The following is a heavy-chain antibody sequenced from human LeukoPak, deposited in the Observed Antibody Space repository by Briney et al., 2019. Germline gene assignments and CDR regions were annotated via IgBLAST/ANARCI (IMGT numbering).Heavy chain of an antibody. CDR2: ISYDETNK. CDR1: GFTFTNYA. CDR3: AELGITMIGGV. Sequence: GGSLRLSCAASGFTFTNYAMHWVRQAPGKGLEWVAVISYDETNKYYEDSVKGRFTISRDNSKNSLYLQMNSLRAEDTAVYYCAELGITMIGGVWGKGTTVTISS. J-gene: IGHJ6*04. D-gene: IGHD3-10*02. V-gene: IGHV3-30*04.